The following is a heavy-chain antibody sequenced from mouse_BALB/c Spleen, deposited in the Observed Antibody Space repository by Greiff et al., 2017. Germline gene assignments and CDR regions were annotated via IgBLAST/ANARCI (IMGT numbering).Heavy chain of an antibody. CDR3: ARDQGYGSLDY. CDR2: ISDGGSYT. V-gene: IGHV5-4*02. CDR1: GFTFSDYY. J-gene: IGHJ2*01. Sequence: EVHLVESGGGLVKPGGSLKLSCAASGFTFSDYYMYWVRQTPEKRLEWVATISDGGSYTYYPDSVKGRFTISRDNAKNNLYLQMSSLKSEDTAMYYCARDQGYGSLDYWGQGTTLTVSS. D-gene: IGHD1-1*01.